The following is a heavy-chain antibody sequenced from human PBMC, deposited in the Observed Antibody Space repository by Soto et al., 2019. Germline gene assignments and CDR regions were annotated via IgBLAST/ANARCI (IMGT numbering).Heavy chain of an antibody. CDR3: ARDPCITMIVGGY. Sequence: QVQLVESGGGVVQPGRSLRLSCAASGFTFSSYAMHWVRQAPGKGLEWVAVISYDGSNKYSADSVKGRFTISRDNSKNTLYLQMISLRAEDTAGYYCARDPCITMIVGGYWGQGPLVTVSS. J-gene: IGHJ4*02. CDR1: GFTFSSYA. V-gene: IGHV3-30-3*01. D-gene: IGHD3-22*01. CDR2: ISYDGSNK.